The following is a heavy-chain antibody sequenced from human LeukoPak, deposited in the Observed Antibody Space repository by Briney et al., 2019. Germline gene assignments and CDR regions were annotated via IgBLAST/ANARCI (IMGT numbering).Heavy chain of an antibody. V-gene: IGHV4-59*01. Sequence: PSETLSLTCTVSGGSISSYYWSWIRQPPGKGLEWIGYIYYSGSTNCNPSLKSRVTISVDTSKNQFSLKLSSVTAADTAVYYCARGPIVVVPAAIRNNWFDPWGQGTLVTVSS. J-gene: IGHJ5*02. CDR1: GGSISSYY. D-gene: IGHD2-2*02. CDR2: IYYSGST. CDR3: ARGPIVVVPAAIRNNWFDP.